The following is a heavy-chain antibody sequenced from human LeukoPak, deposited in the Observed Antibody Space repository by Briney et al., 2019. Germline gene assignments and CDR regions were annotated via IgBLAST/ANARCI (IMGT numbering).Heavy chain of an antibody. J-gene: IGHJ3*02. Sequence: ASVKVSCKSSGYTFSSYGISWVRQATGQGLPWMGWISAYNGNTNYSQKLQGRVTMTTDTSTSTAYMEMRSLRSDDTAVYYWARAASGAGRYRAFDIWGQGTMVTVSS. CDR2: ISAYNGNT. V-gene: IGHV1-18*01. CDR1: GYTFSSYG. D-gene: IGHD3-10*01. CDR3: ARAASGAGRYRAFDI.